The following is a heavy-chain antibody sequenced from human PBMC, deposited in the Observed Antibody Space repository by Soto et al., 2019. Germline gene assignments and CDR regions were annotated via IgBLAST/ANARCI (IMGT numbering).Heavy chain of an antibody. CDR2: IVGSGSST. J-gene: IGHJ4*02. CDR1: GFTFSSYA. V-gene: IGHV3-23*01. CDR3: AKAGGDCSGGSCYSNQGDY. Sequence: EVHLLESGGGLVQPGGSLRLSCAASGFTFSSYAMSWVRQAPGKGLEWVSGIVGSGSSTYYADSVKGRFTISRDNPKNTLYLQMNSLRADDTALYYCAKAGGDCSGGSCYSNQGDYWGQGTLVTVSS. D-gene: IGHD2-15*01.